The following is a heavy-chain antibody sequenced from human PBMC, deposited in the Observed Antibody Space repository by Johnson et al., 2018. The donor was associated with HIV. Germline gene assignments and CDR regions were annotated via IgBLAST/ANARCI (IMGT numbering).Heavy chain of an antibody. CDR3: AKVAVATAAGGVPLDI. CDR1: GFTFSNYG. V-gene: IGHV3-33*03. D-gene: IGHD6-13*01. J-gene: IGHJ3*02. Sequence: QVQLVESGGGVVQPGRSLRLSCAASGFTFSNYGMHWVRQAPGKGLEWVVGTWFDGSKKDYSDSVRGRFIIYRDNSKTTLYLQMNSLISEDTALYYCAKVAVATAAGGVPLDIWGPGTMVTVSA. CDR2: TWFDGSKK.